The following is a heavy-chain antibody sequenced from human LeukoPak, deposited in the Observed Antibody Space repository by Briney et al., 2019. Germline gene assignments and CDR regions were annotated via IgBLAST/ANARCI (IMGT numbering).Heavy chain of an antibody. D-gene: IGHD1-20*01. CDR2: IDPSDSYT. CDR1: GYSFTSYW. J-gene: IGHJ5*02. V-gene: IGHV5-10-1*01. Sequence: GESLKISCKGSGYSFTSYWISWVRQMPGKGLEWVGRIDPSDSYTNYSPSFQGHVTISADKSISTAYLQWSSLKASDTAMYYCARHNWIPNWFDPWGQGTLVTVSS. CDR3: ARHNWIPNWFDP.